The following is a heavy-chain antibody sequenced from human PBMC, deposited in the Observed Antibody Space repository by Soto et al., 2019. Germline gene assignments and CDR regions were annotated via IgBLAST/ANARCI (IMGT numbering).Heavy chain of an antibody. Sequence: PSETLSLTCTVSGGSMNNFYWSWIRQPPGKGLEWIGYVSYSDSTNYNPSLKSRVTISVYLQMNSLRTEDTAVYYCVRTIQPGTTTYFDYWGQGTLVTVSS. CDR3: TTTYFDY. J-gene: IGHJ4*02. CDR2: VSYSDST. CDR1: GGSMNNFY. V-gene: IGHV4-59*01. D-gene: IGHD1-1*01.